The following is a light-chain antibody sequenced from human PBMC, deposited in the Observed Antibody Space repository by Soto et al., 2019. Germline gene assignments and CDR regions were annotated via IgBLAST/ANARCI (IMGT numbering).Light chain of an antibody. J-gene: IGKJ2*01. CDR2: GAS. CDR3: QQYVDSPYT. V-gene: IGKV3-20*01. Sequence: EIVLTQSPGTLSLSPGERATLSCRASQSVSSSYLAWYQQKPGQAPRLLIYGASSRATGIPDRFSGSGSGTDFTLNISRLEPEDFAVFFCQQYVDSPYTFGQGTKLEVK. CDR1: QSVSSSY.